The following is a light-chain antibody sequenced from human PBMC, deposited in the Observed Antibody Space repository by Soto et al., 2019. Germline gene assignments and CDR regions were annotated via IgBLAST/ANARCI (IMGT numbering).Light chain of an antibody. CDR1: QSISRW. J-gene: IGKJ1*01. Sequence: DIQMSQSPSTLSAAIGDRVTITCRASQSISRWLAWYQQKPGRAPKLLIYDASSLESGVPSRFSGSSSGTEFTLTISSLQPDDFAAYYCQQYYSYWTFGQGTKVAIK. CDR3: QQYYSYWT. V-gene: IGKV1-5*01. CDR2: DAS.